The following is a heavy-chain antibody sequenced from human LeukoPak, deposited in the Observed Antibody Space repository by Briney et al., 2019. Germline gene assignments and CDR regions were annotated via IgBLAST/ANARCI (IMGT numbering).Heavy chain of an antibody. CDR3: ARASGKWLPSYYFDY. CDR2: IYTSGST. J-gene: IGHJ4*02. D-gene: IGHD3-22*01. Sequence: SETLSLTCTVSGGSISSGSYYWSWIRQPAGKGLEWIGRIYTSGSTNYNPSLKSRVTISVDTSKNQFSLKLSSVTAADTAVYYCARASGKWLPSYYFDYWGQGTLVTVSS. CDR1: GGSISSGSYY. V-gene: IGHV4-61*02.